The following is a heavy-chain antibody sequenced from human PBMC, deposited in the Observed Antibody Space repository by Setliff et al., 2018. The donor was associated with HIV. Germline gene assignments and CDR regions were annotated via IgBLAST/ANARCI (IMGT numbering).Heavy chain of an antibody. Sequence: GGSLRLSCAASGFTFSSYEMNWVRQAPGKGLEWVSYISSSGSTIYYADSVKGRFTISRDNAKNSLYLQMNSLRAEDTAVYYCASHFGYCSSTSCEGYWGQGALVTVSS. CDR1: GFTFSSYE. CDR3: ASHFGYCSSTSCEGY. J-gene: IGHJ4*02. D-gene: IGHD2-2*01. V-gene: IGHV3-48*03. CDR2: ISSSGSTI.